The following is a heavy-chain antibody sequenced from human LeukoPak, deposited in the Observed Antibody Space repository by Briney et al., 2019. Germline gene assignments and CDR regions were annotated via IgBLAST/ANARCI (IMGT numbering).Heavy chain of an antibody. D-gene: IGHD3-22*01. CDR3: ARARPLITMIVVPADAFDI. J-gene: IGHJ3*02. Sequence: ASVKVSCKASGGTFSSYAISWVRQAPGQGLEWMGGIIPIFGTANYAQKFQGRVTITADESTSTAYMELSSLRSEDTAVYYCARARPLITMIVVPADAFDIWGQGTMVTVSS. V-gene: IGHV1-69*13. CDR2: IIPIFGTA. CDR1: GGTFSSYA.